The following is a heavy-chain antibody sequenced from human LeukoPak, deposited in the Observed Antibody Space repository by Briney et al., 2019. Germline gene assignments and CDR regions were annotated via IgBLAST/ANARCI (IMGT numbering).Heavy chain of an antibody. V-gene: IGHV3-48*01. CDR3: ARDRPYGSGSYYD. CDR2: ITLSSSTI. Sequence: GGSLRPSCVASGFNFNNYNMNWVRQAPGKGLEWVSYITLSSSTIYYADSVKGRFTISRDNAKNSVYLQMDSLRAEDTAVYYCARDRPYGSGSYYDWGQGTLVTVSS. J-gene: IGHJ4*02. CDR1: GFNFNNYN. D-gene: IGHD3-10*01.